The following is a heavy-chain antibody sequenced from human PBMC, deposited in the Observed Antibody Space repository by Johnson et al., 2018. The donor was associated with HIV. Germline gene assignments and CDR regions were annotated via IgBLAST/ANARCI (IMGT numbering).Heavy chain of an antibody. V-gene: IGHV3-30-3*01. CDR2: ISYDGSSK. J-gene: IGHJ3*01. CDR1: TFTFSNYA. CDR3: ATFGDITGWIVTDDGFDV. Sequence: QVQLVESGGGVVQPGRSLRLSCTASTFTFSNYAMHWVRQAPGKGLEWVAVISYDGSSKYYAESLKGRITISRDNSMNTLYLQMNSLRAEDTAIYYCATFGDITGWIVTDDGFDVWGQGTLVTVAS. D-gene: IGHD3-10*01.